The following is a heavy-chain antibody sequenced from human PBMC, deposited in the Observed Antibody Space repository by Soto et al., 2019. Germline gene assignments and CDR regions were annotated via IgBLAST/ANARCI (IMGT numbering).Heavy chain of an antibody. V-gene: IGHV3-23*01. CDR2: ISNSGGST. D-gene: IGHD3-3*01. Sequence: PGGSLRLSCAASGFTFSSYSMTWLRQAPGKGLEWVSTISNSGGSTYYIDSVKGRFTISRDNSKNTLYLQMKSLRAEDTAVYFCAKDWTSIWGQGTMVTVSS. CDR1: GFTFSSYS. J-gene: IGHJ3*02. CDR3: AKDWTSI.